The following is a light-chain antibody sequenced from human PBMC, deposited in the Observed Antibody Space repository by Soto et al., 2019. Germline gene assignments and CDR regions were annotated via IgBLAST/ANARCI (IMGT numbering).Light chain of an antibody. V-gene: IGLV2-14*01. Sequence: QSALTQPASVSGSPGQSITISCTGTSSDVGGYNYVSWYQQHPGKAPKLMIYDVRNRPSGVDNRFSGSKSGNTASLTISGLQAEDEADYYCSSYTSSSNLVVFGGGTKLTVL. CDR1: SSDVGGYNY. J-gene: IGLJ2*01. CDR2: DVR. CDR3: SSYTSSSNLVV.